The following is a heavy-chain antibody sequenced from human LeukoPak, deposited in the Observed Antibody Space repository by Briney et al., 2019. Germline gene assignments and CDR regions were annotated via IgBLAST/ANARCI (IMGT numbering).Heavy chain of an antibody. J-gene: IGHJ4*02. CDR1: GYTFTSYG. Sequence: GASVKVSCKASGYTFTSYGISWVRQAPGQGLEWMGWISAYNGNTNYAQKLQGRVTMTTDTSTSTAYMELRSLRSDDTAVYYCARDLGEYSYGYYFDYWGQGTLVTVSS. CDR2: ISAYNGNT. V-gene: IGHV1-18*01. D-gene: IGHD5-18*01. CDR3: ARDLGEYSYGYYFDY.